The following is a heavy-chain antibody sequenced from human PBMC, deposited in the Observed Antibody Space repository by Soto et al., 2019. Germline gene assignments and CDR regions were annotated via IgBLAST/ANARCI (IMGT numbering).Heavy chain of an antibody. D-gene: IGHD3-10*01. J-gene: IGHJ5*02. Sequence: QLQLQESGPGLVKPSETLSLTCTVSGGSISSSSYYWGWIRQPPGKGLEWIGSIYYSGSTYYNPSLKSRVTIAVDTSKNQFSLKLGSVTAADTAVYYCARRLPRPGSKYNWFDPWGQGTLVTVSS. CDR2: IYYSGST. CDR3: ARRLPRPGSKYNWFDP. CDR1: GGSISSSSYY. V-gene: IGHV4-39*01.